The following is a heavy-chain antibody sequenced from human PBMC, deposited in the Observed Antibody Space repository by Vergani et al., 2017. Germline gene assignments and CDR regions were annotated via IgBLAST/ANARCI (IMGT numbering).Heavy chain of an antibody. CDR3: ARGSGDSWYFDL. Sequence: VQLLESGGGLVQPGGSLRLSCAASGFTFSSYAMSWVRQAPGKGLEWIGSINYVGRTYYIPSLQRRATVFVDTSKNHFSLNLTSVTAADTSVYYCARGSGDSWYFDLWGRGTLVTVSS. V-gene: IGHV4-59*04. CDR2: INYVGRT. D-gene: IGHD3-16*01. J-gene: IGHJ2*01. CDR1: GFTFSSYA.